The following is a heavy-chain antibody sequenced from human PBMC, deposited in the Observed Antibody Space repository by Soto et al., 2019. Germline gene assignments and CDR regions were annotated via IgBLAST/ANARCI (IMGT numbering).Heavy chain of an antibody. CDR1: GFTFSSYG. V-gene: IGHV3-30*03. CDR2: ISYDGSNK. Sequence: PGGSLRLSCAASGFTFSSYGMHWVRQAPGKGLEWVAVISYDGSNKYYADSVKGRFTISRDNAKNSLYLQMNSLRAEDTAVYYCARLVGARSPLAALHNWFDPWGQGTLVTVSS. J-gene: IGHJ5*02. CDR3: ARLVGARSPLAALHNWFDP. D-gene: IGHD6-6*01.